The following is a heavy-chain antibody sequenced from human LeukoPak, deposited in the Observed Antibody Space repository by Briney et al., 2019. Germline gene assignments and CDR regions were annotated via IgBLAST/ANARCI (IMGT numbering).Heavy chain of an antibody. Sequence: QPGGSLRLSCAASGFTFSSYAMIWVRQAPGRGREWVSSISGSVGSTYYADSVKGRFTISRDNSKNTLYLQMNSLRAEDTAVYYCAKDRGYSYGRYYFDYWGQGTLVTVSS. V-gene: IGHV3-23*01. CDR2: ISGSVGST. CDR3: AKDRGYSYGRYYFDY. J-gene: IGHJ4*02. D-gene: IGHD5-18*01. CDR1: GFTFSSYA.